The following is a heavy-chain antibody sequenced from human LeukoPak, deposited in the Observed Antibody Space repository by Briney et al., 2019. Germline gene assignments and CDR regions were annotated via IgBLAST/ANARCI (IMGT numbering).Heavy chain of an antibody. D-gene: IGHD4-17*01. V-gene: IGHV3-15*01. J-gene: IGHJ4*02. Sequence: GGSLRLSCAASGFTFSDAWMSWVRQAPGKLLEWVGRIKSKTHGGTTDYVAPVKGRFTISRDDSKHTLYLQMNSLKTEDTAVYYCARVLDYGDYGDLGYWGQGTLVTVSS. CDR1: GFTFSDAW. CDR3: ARVLDYGDYGDLGY. CDR2: IKSKTHGGTT.